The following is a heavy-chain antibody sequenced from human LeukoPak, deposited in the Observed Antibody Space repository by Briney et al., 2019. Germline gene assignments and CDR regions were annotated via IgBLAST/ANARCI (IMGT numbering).Heavy chain of an antibody. D-gene: IGHD2-2*01. CDR1: GFTFSGFA. CDR2: ISHDGSNE. CDR3: ARGPFGSCSSPSCYFFDY. Sequence: GGSLRLSCAASGFTFSGFAMHWVRQAPGKGREWVAAISHDGSNEDYADSVKGRFTISRDNSKNTLFLQMNSLRLEDTAVYYCARGPFGSCSSPSCYFFDYWGQGTLVTVSS. V-gene: IGHV3-30*04. J-gene: IGHJ4*02.